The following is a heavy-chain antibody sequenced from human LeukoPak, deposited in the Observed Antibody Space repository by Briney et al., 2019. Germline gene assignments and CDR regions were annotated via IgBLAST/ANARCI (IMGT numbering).Heavy chain of an antibody. Sequence: PSGTLSLTCSVSGDSIREDNWWTWVRRSPGKGLEWLGEIYDSGKTNYHPSLRSRIAISIDTAKRQFSLELTAVTAADTAVYYCANHYSGYIDYWGQGTLVTVSS. CDR1: GDSIREDNW. V-gene: IGHV4-4*02. CDR2: IYDSGKT. CDR3: ANHYSGYIDY. J-gene: IGHJ4*02. D-gene: IGHD5-12*01.